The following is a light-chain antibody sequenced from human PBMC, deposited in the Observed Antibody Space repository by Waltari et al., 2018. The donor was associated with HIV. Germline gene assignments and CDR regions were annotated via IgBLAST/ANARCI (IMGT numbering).Light chain of an antibody. V-gene: IGLV3-25*03. CDR1: ALPTQY. CDR3: QSADSSGTYVV. Sequence: SYELTQPPSVSVSPGQTARITCSGDALPTQYAYWYQQKPGQAPVLGIYKDSGRPAGIPERFSGSSSGTTVTLTISGVQAEDEADYYCQSADSSGTYVVFGGGTKLTVL. J-gene: IGLJ2*01. CDR2: KDS.